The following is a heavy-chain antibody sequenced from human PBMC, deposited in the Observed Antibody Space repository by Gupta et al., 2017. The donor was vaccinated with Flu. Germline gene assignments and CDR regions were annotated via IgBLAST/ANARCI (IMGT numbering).Heavy chain of an antibody. J-gene: IGHJ4*02. Sequence: QVQLVQSRAEVRKPGASVKVSCKASGYTFAANYVHWVRQAPGHGLEWMGRINPHNGGTKYAQNFQGRVTLTGDTSISTAYMELSSLRSDDTAVYYCARSRAPEYFFDFWAQGTLVTVSS. CDR3: ARSRAPEYFFDF. CDR2: INPHNGGT. V-gene: IGHV1-2*02. CDR1: GYTFAANY.